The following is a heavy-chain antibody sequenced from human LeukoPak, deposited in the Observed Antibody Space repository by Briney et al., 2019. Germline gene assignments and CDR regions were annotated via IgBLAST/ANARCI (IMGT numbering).Heavy chain of an antibody. CDR1: GGSISSYY. CDR3: ARVLVRALYNWIDP. V-gene: IGHV4-59*01. Sequence: SETLSLTCTVSGGSISSYYWSWIRQPPGKGLEWIGYIYYSGSTNYNPSLKSRVTISVDTSKNQFSLKLSSVTAADTAVYYCARVLVRALYNWIDPWGQGTLVTVSS. J-gene: IGHJ5*02. CDR2: IYYSGST. D-gene: IGHD3-10*01.